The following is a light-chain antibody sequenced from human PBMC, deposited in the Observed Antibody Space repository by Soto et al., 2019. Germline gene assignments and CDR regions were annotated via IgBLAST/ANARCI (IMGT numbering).Light chain of an antibody. CDR2: QVN. J-gene: IGLJ1*01. CDR1: SSDLAIYNY. Sequence: QSALTQPASVSGSPGQSITISCTGTSSDLAIYNYVSWYQQQPGKAPKLMIYQVNNRPSGVANRFSGSRSGNTASLTISGLQAEDEADYYCSSYTDSSTYVFGTGTKLTVL. CDR3: SSYTDSSTYV. V-gene: IGLV2-14*01.